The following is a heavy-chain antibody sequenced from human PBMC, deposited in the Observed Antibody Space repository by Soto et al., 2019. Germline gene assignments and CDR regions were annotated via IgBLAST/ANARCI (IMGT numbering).Heavy chain of an antibody. V-gene: IGHV4-34*01. Sequence: QVQLQQWGAGLLKPSETLSLNCAVTGGSLSGYYWSWIRQPPGKGLEWIGEVKDGGHTNYSPSLRGQVTISSDASNNRFSLGLNSVAAADAGVYDCAGGQEGVVATHWDQGSLVTVSS. CDR3: AGGQEGVVATH. CDR2: VKDGGHT. D-gene: IGHD5-12*01. J-gene: IGHJ4*02. CDR1: GGSLSGYY.